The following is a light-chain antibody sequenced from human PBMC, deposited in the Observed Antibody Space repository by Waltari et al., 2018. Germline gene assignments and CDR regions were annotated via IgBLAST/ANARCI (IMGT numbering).Light chain of an antibody. Sequence: QSALTQPASVSGSPGQSITISCTGTSSDVGSYHLVSWYQQHPGKAPKLMIYEVSKRPSGVSNRVSGTMSGNTASLTISGLQAEDEADYYCCSYAGSSTFVFGGGTKLTVL. CDR3: CSYAGSSTFV. CDR1: SSDVGSYHL. J-gene: IGLJ2*01. CDR2: EVS. V-gene: IGLV2-23*02.